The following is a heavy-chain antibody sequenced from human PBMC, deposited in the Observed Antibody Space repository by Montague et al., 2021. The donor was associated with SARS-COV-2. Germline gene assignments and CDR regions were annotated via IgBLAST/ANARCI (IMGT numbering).Heavy chain of an antibody. D-gene: IGHD3-10*01. CDR1: GGSISSNNW. V-gene: IGHV4-4*02. Sequence: SETLSLTCAVSGGSISSNNWWTWVRQPPGKGLEWIGEIYHSGSTNHNPSLIRRVTISADRSKNQFSLKLSSVTAADTAVYYCARSITTVRGITYFDYWGQGTLVTVSS. CDR2: IYHSGST. CDR3: ARSITTVRGITYFDY. J-gene: IGHJ4*02.